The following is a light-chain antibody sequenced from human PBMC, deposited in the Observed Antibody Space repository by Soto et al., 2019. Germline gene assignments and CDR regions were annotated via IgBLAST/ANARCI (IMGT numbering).Light chain of an antibody. CDR1: QSVNGNY. CDR2: GAS. Sequence: ETVLTQSPGTLSLSPGERATLSCRASQSVNGNYLAWYQQKPGQAPRLLIYGASNRATGIPDRFSGSGSGTDFTLTISRLEPEDFAVYYCQQYGSSGTFGQGTKVDIK. V-gene: IGKV3-20*01. CDR3: QQYGSSGT. J-gene: IGKJ1*01.